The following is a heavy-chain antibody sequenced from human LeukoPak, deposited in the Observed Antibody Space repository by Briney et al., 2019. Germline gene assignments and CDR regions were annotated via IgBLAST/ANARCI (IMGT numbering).Heavy chain of an antibody. J-gene: IGHJ5*02. CDR1: GFTFSSYG. V-gene: IGHV3-30*19. CDR2: ISYDGSNK. Sequence: GGSLRLSCAASGFTFSSYGMHWVRQAPGKGLEWVAVISYDGSNKYYADSVKGRFTISRDNSKNTLYLQMNSLRAEDTAVYYCAKDRPPLILVPWGQGTLVTVSS. D-gene: IGHD2/OR15-2a*01. CDR3: AKDRPPLILVP.